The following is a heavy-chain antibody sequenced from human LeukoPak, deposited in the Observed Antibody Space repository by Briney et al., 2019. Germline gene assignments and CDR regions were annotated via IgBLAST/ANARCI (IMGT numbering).Heavy chain of an antibody. CDR3: ARGDSGSYRPFDI. CDR2: ISSNGGST. V-gene: IGHV3-64*01. D-gene: IGHD1-26*01. CDR1: GFTFSSYA. Sequence: PGGSLRLSCAASGFTFSSYAMHWVRQAPGKGLEYVSAISSNGGSTYYANSVKGRFTISRDNSKNTLYLQMGSLRAEDMAVYYCARGDSGSYRPFDIRGQGTMVTVSS. J-gene: IGHJ3*02.